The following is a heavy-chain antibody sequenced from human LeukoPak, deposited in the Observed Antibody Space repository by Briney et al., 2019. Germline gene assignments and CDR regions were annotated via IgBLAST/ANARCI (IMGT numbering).Heavy chain of an antibody. CDR3: AKFAYGDSPGRAFDI. CDR1: GFSFSSYA. J-gene: IGHJ3*02. Sequence: GGSLRLSCAASGFSFSSYAMSWVRQAPGRGLEWVSSIRGSGDSTYYADSVKGRFTISRDSSKNMLYLQMNSLRAEDTALYYCAKFAYGDSPGRAFDIWGQGTMVTVSS. CDR2: IRGSGDST. V-gene: IGHV3-23*01. D-gene: IGHD4-17*01.